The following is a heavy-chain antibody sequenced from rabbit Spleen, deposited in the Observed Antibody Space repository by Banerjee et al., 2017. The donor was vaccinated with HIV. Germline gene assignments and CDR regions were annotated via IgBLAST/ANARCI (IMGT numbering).Heavy chain of an antibody. V-gene: IGHV1S39*01. CDR1: GFDFSTYG. CDR2: IDPVFGIT. Sequence: QEQLVESGGGLVQPGESLKLFCKASGFDFSTYGVSWVRQAPGKGLEWIGYIDPVFGITYYASWAKGRFTISKASSTTVTLQMTSLTAADTATYFCARDSYYGGDGYAADLWGPGTLVTVS. D-gene: IGHD6-1*01. CDR3: ARDSYYGGDGYAADL. J-gene: IGHJ6*01.